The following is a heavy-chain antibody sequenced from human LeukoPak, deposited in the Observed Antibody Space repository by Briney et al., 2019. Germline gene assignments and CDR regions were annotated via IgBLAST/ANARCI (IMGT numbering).Heavy chain of an antibody. CDR2: ITQDGSEQ. J-gene: IGHJ4*02. CDR1: GFIFSGYW. Sequence: GGSLRLSCAASGFIFSGYWMNWVRPAPGKALEWGAIITQDGSEQQYVDYVRGRFTISRDNAKNSLYLQMNSLRVEETAVYYCARDGFVGAADYWGQGTLVTVPS. CDR3: ARDGFVGAADY. V-gene: IGHV3-7*01. D-gene: IGHD6-13*01.